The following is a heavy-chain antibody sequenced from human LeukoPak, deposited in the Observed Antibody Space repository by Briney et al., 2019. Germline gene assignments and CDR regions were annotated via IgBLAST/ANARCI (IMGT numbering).Heavy chain of an antibody. V-gene: IGHV1-2*06. CDR3: AREKVRQSGMDV. CDR2: INPNSGGT. J-gene: IGHJ6*02. D-gene: IGHD2-2*01. CDR1: GYTFTGYY. Sequence: ASVKVSCKASGYTFTGYYMHWVRQAPGQGLEWMGRINPNSGGTNFAQKLQGRVTMTRDTSISTAYMELSRLRSDDTAVYYCAREKVRQSGMDVWGQGTTVTVSS.